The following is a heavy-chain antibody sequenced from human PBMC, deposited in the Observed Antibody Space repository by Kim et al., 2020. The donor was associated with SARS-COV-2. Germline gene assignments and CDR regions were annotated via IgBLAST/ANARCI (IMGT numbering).Heavy chain of an antibody. Sequence: GGSLRLSCAASGFTLSIYWMIWIRQSPGKGLEWVANIKQDGSEKYYVDSVKGRFTISRDNAKNSLYLQMNSLRAEDTAVYYCAKALRGPGGISNYWGQGTLVTVSS. D-gene: IGHD3-10*01. CDR3: AKALRGPGGISNY. CDR2: IKQDGSEK. J-gene: IGHJ4*02. CDR1: GFTLSIYW. V-gene: IGHV3-7*03.